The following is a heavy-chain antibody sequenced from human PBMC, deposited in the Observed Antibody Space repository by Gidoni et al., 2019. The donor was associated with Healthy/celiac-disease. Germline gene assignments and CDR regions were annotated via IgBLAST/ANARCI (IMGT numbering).Heavy chain of an antibody. CDR3: AKDLSSSDLSIIDY. V-gene: IGHV3-9*01. CDR1: GFTFDDYA. J-gene: IGHJ4*02. D-gene: IGHD6-6*01. CDR2: ISWNSGSI. Sequence: EVQLVESGGGLVQPGRSLRLSCAASGFTFDDYAMHWVRQAPGKGLEWVSGISWNSGSIGYADSVKGRFTISRDNAKNSLYLQMNSLRAEDTALYYCAKDLSSSDLSIIDYWGQGTLVTVSS.